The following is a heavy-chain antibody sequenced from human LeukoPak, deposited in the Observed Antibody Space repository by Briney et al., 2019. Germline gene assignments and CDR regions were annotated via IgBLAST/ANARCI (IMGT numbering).Heavy chain of an antibody. Sequence: ASVKVPCKASGYTFTGYYMHWVRQAPGQGLEWMGWINPNSGGTHYAQNFQGRVTLTRDTSISTAYMELSRLRSDDTAVYYCGRLGYCSGGSCPTSYNNWFDPWGQGTLVTVSS. V-gene: IGHV1-2*02. CDR3: GRLGYCSGGSCPTSYNNWFDP. CDR2: INPNSGGT. J-gene: IGHJ5*02. D-gene: IGHD2-15*01. CDR1: GYTFTGYY.